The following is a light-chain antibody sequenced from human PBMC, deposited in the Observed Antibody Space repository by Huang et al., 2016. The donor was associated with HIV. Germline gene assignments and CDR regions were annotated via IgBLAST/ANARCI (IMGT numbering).Light chain of an antibody. J-gene: IGKJ2*03. CDR3: QQTSTAPMYS. CDR1: QNINNY. V-gene: IGKV1-39*01. Sequence: DIQMTQSPSSLSVSVGDRVTITCRASQNINNYLNWYQQRPGKAPNLLIFGASSLQNGVPSRFSGSGSGTVFTLTISSLQPEDFATYYCQQTSTAPMYSFGKGTELEIK. CDR2: GAS.